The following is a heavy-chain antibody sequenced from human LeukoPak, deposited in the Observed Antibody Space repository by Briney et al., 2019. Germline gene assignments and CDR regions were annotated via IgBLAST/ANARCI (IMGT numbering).Heavy chain of an antibody. D-gene: IGHD3-22*01. Sequence: ASVKVSCKASGYTFTSYYMHWVRQAPGQGLEWMGIINPSGGSTSYAQKFQGRVTMTRDTSTSTVYMELSSLRSEDTAMYYCARSGYVGGYHDSSGYDYFDYWGQGTLVTVSS. CDR2: INPSGGST. CDR3: ARSGYVGGYHDSSGYDYFDY. V-gene: IGHV1-46*01. CDR1: GYTFTSYY. J-gene: IGHJ4*02.